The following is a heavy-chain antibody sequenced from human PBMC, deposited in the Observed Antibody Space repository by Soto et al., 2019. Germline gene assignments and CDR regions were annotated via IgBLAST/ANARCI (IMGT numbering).Heavy chain of an antibody. CDR2: IDVTGAGT. J-gene: IGHJ4*02. Sequence: EVQLLESGGGLVQPGGSLRLSCAASGFPFSSYAMSWVRHAPDKGLEWVSAIDVTGAGTYYADSVKGRFTISRDNSKNTLYLQMSSLRAADTAVYFCARRFSSSSFYVDYWGQGTLVTVSS. V-gene: IGHV3-23*01. CDR1: GFPFSSYA. D-gene: IGHD6-6*01. CDR3: ARRFSSSSFYVDY.